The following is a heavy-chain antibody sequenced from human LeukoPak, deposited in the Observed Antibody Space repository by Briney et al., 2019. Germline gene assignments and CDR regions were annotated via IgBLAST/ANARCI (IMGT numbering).Heavy chain of an antibody. J-gene: IGHJ6*03. V-gene: IGHV1-18*01. D-gene: IGHD2-2*02. CDR1: GYTFTSYD. CDR2: ISAYNGNT. CDR3: ARSPPGYCSSTSCYRGSYYYYYMDV. Sequence: ASAKVSCKASGYTFTSYDINWVRQAPGQGLEWMGWISAYNGNTNYAQKLQGRVTMTTDTSTSTAYMELRSLRSDDTAVYYCARSPPGYCSSTSCYRGSYYYYYMDVWGKGTTVTVSS.